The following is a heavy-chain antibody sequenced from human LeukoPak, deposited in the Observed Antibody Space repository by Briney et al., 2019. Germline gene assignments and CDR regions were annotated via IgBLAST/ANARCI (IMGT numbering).Heavy chain of an antibody. D-gene: IGHD1-14*01. CDR3: ARESRIDY. V-gene: IGHV3-21*01. CDR2: ISRGSNYI. CDR1: GFTFSTYS. Sequence: GGSLRLSCAASGFTFSTYSMNWVRQAPGKGLDWVSSISRGSNYIYYADSVKGRFTISRDNAKNSLYLQMNSLRAEDTAVYYCARESRIDYWGQGTLVTVSS. J-gene: IGHJ4*02.